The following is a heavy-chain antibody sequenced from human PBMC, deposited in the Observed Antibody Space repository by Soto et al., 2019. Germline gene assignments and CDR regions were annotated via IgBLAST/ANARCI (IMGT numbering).Heavy chain of an antibody. J-gene: IGHJ4*02. CDR3: AKDRGPITMVRGAPGY. D-gene: IGHD3-10*01. Sequence: GGSLRLSCAASGFTFSSYAMSWVRQAPGKGLEWVSAISGSGGSTYYADSVKGRFTISRDNSKNTLYLQMNSLRAEDTAVYYCAKDRGPITMVRGAPGYWGQGTLVTVSS. CDR2: ISGSGGST. V-gene: IGHV3-23*01. CDR1: GFTFSSYA.